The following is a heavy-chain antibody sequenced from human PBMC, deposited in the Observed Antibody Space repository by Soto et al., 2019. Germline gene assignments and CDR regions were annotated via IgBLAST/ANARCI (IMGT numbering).Heavy chain of an antibody. V-gene: IGHV3-30*18. CDR3: AKDLSRGRVATFDY. CDR1: GFTFSSYG. CDR2: ISYDGSNK. J-gene: IGHJ4*02. D-gene: IGHD5-12*01. Sequence: QVQLVESGGGVVQPGRSLRLSCAASGFTFSSYGMHWVRQAPGKGLEWVAVISYDGSNKYYADSVKGRFTISRDNSKNTLYLQMNSLRAEDTAVYSCAKDLSRGRVATFDYWGQGTLVTVSS.